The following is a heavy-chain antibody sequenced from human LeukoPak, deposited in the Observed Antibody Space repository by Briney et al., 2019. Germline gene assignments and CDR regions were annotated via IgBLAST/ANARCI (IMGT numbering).Heavy chain of an antibody. CDR2: IGGSGTTI. CDR1: GLTFSTYS. CDR3: AKGYSSGWYYFDY. J-gene: IGHJ4*02. Sequence: GGSLRLSCAASGLTFSTYSMNWVRQAPGKGLEWISHIGGSGTTIYYADSVKGRFTISRDNSKNTLYLQVNSLRAEDTAVYYCAKGYSSGWYYFDYWGQGTLVTVSS. D-gene: IGHD6-19*01. V-gene: IGHV3-48*01.